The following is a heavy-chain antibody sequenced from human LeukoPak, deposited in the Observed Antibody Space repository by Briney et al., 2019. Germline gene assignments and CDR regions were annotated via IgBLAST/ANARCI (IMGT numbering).Heavy chain of an antibody. J-gene: IGHJ4*02. V-gene: IGHV4-61*02. D-gene: IGHD2/OR15-2a*01. CDR1: GGSISNRNYH. CDR3: ARVASPEYYFDY. CDR2: IYTSGST. Sequence: SETLSLTCTVSGGSISNRNYHWGWIRQPAGKGLEWIGRIYTSGSTNYNPSLKSRVTMSADTSKNQFSLKLSSVTAADTAVYYCARVASPEYYFDYWGQGTLVTVSS.